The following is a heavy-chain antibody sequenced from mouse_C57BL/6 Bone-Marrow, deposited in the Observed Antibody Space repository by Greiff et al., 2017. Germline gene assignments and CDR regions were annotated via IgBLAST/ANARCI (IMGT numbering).Heavy chain of an antibody. Sequence: QVQLKQPGAELVKPGASVKLSCKASGYTFTSYWMHWVKQRPGQGLEWIGMIHPNSGSTNYNEKFKSKATLTVDKSSSTAYMQLSSLTSEDSAVHYCARWGVVPYFDVWGTGTTVTVSS. CDR3: ARWGVVPYFDV. CDR1: GYTFTSYW. CDR2: IHPNSGST. D-gene: IGHD1-1*01. J-gene: IGHJ1*03. V-gene: IGHV1-64*01.